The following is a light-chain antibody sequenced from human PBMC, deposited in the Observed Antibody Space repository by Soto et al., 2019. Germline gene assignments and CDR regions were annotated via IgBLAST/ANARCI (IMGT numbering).Light chain of an antibody. V-gene: IGKV3-20*01. CDR1: QTLNLNY. CDR2: DAS. J-gene: IGKJ1*01. Sequence: EIGLTQSPGTLSLSPGERATLFCRANQTLNLNYLAWYQQKPGQAPRLLIYDASTRATGTPDRFSGTGSATDFTLIISRLEPEDFAVYYCHQYYRTPRTFGQGT. CDR3: HQYYRTPRT.